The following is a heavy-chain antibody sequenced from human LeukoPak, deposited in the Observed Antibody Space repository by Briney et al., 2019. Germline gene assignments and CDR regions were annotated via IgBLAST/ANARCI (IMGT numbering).Heavy chain of an antibody. V-gene: IGHV3-21*01. J-gene: IGHJ3*02. CDR3: ARDRARQTYCSSTSCPDALDI. D-gene: IGHD2-2*01. Sequence: GGSLRLSCAASGFTFSGSAIHWVRQAPGKGLEWVSSISSSSSYIYYADSVKGRFTISRDNAKNSLYLQMNSLRAEDTAVYYCARDRARQTYCSSTSCPDALDIWGQGTMVIVSS. CDR2: ISSSSSYI. CDR1: GFTFSGSA.